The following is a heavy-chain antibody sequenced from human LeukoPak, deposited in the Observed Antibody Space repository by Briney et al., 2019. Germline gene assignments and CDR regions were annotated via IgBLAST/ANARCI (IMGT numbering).Heavy chain of an antibody. J-gene: IGHJ4*02. CDR3: TTDFYYDSSGYSWYFDY. D-gene: IGHD3-22*01. CDR2: IKSKTDGGTT. Sequence: GGSLTLSCAASGFTFSNAWMSWVRQAPGKGLEWVGRIKSKTDGGTTDYAAPVKGRFTISRDDSKNTLYLQMNSLKTEDTAVYYCTTDFYYDSSGYSWYFDYWGQGTLVTVSS. V-gene: IGHV3-15*01. CDR1: GFTFSNAW.